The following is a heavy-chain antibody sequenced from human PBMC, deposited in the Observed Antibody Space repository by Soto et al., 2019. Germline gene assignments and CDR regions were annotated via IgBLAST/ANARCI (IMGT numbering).Heavy chain of an antibody. J-gene: IGHJ4*02. CDR2: TYYRSKWYN. CDR3: ARTRADYDILTGLNPYYFDY. V-gene: IGHV6-1*01. Sequence: SETLSLTCAISGDSVSSNSAAWNWIRQSPSRGLEWLGRTYYRSKWYNDYAVSVKSRITINPDTSKSQFSLQLNPVTPEDTAVYYCARTRADYDILTGLNPYYFDYWGQGTLVTVSS. D-gene: IGHD3-9*01. CDR1: GDSVSSNSAA.